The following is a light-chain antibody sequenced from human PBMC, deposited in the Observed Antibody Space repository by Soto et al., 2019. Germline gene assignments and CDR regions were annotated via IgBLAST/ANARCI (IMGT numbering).Light chain of an antibody. Sequence: EIVLTQSPSTLSWSPGERATLSCGASQSVSSYLAWYQQKPGQAPRLLVYDASNRATGIPARFSGSGSGTDFTLTISSLEPEDFAVYYCQQYNNRPPWTFGQGTKVDIK. CDR1: QSVSSY. J-gene: IGKJ1*01. V-gene: IGKV3-11*01. CDR3: QQYNNRPPWT. CDR2: DAS.